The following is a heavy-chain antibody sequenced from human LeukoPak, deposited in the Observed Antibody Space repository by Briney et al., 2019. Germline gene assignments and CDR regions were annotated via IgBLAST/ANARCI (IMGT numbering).Heavy chain of an antibody. V-gene: IGHV1-69*13. J-gene: IGHJ5*02. CDR2: IIPIFGTA. CDR1: GGTLSSYA. D-gene: IGHD3-10*01. CDR3: ARVSYGSGSNWFDP. Sequence: ASVKVSCKASGGTLSSYAISWVRQAPGQGLEWMGGIIPIFGTANYAQKFQGRVTITADESTSTAYMELSSLRSEDTAVYYCARVSYGSGSNWFDPWGQGTLVTVSS.